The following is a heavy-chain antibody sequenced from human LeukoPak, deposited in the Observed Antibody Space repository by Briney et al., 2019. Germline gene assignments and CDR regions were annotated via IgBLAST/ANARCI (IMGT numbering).Heavy chain of an antibody. J-gene: IGHJ3*02. Sequence: ASVKVSCKASGYTFTGYYMHWVRQAPGQGLEWMGWINPNSGGTNYAQKVQGRVTMTRDTSISTAYMELSRLRSDDTAVYYCARDFWDYGDYPTNAFDIWGQGTMVTVSS. V-gene: IGHV1-2*02. CDR2: INPNSGGT. CDR3: ARDFWDYGDYPTNAFDI. CDR1: GYTFTGYY. D-gene: IGHD4-17*01.